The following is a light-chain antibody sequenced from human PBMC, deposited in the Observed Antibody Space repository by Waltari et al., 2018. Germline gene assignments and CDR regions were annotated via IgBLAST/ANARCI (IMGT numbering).Light chain of an antibody. CDR1: SSDIGAYTF. V-gene: IGLV2-23*02. Sequence: QSALTQPASVSGSPGQSLAISCPGSSSDIGAYTFVSWYQQHPGKAPKLIISSVSERPSGVSNRFSGSKSGNTASLTISGLHPEDEADYYCCSYAGSSLYVFGTGTKLTVL. CDR2: SVS. J-gene: IGLJ1*01. CDR3: CSYAGSSLYV.